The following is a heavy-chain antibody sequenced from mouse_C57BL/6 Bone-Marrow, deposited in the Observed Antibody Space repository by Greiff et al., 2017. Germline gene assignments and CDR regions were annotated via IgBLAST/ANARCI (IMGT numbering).Heavy chain of an antibody. CDR1: GYTFTDYY. J-gene: IGHJ2*01. CDR3: AREGRNYAFDY. CDR2: INPNNGGT. D-gene: IGHD2-1*01. V-gene: IGHV1-26*01. Sequence: EVQLQQSGPELVKPGASVKISCKASGYTFTDYYMNWVKQSHGKSLEWIGDINPNNGGTSYNQKFKGKATLTVDKSSSTAYMELRSLTSEDSAVYYCAREGRNYAFDYWGQGTTLTVSS.